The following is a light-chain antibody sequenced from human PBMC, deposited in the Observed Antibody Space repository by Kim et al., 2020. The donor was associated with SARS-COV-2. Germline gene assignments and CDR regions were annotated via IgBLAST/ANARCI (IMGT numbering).Light chain of an antibody. Sequence: SSELTQDPAVSVALGQTVSITCQGDSLRRYSASWYQQKQGQAPVLVIYDNNNRPSGIPDRFSGSSSGSTASLTITGAQAEDEADYYCNSRDSSGNHWVFGGGTQLTVL. V-gene: IGLV3-19*01. CDR1: SLRRYS. CDR3: NSRDSSGNHWV. CDR2: DNN. J-gene: IGLJ3*02.